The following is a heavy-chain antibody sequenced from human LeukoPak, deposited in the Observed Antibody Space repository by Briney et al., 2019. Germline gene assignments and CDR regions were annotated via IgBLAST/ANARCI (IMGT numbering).Heavy chain of an antibody. Sequence: PSETLSLTCTVSGGSISSGAYYWSWIRQHPGQGLEWIGHVYYSGSTYYNPSLKIRLTISIDSSNNQFSLRLSSVTAADTAVYYCARYWGSGNYLNSWGQGTLVTVSS. D-gene: IGHD3-10*01. J-gene: IGHJ4*02. V-gene: IGHV4-31*03. CDR1: GGSISSGAYY. CDR3: ARYWGSGNYLNS. CDR2: VYYSGST.